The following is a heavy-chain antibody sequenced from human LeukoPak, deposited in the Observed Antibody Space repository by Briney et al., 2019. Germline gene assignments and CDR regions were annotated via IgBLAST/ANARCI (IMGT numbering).Heavy chain of an antibody. CDR2: ISWNSGSI. D-gene: IGHD3-9*01. CDR3: AKASDDILTGYPNGGYFDY. CDR1: GFTFDDYA. Sequence: PGGSLRLSCAASGFTFDDYAMHWVRQAPGKGLEWVSGISWNSGSIGYADSVKGRFTISRDNAKNSLYLQMNSLRAEDTALYYCAKASDDILTGYPNGGYFDYWGQGTLVTVSS. J-gene: IGHJ4*02. V-gene: IGHV3-9*01.